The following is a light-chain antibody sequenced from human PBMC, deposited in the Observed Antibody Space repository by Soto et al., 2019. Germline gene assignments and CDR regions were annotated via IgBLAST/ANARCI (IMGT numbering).Light chain of an antibody. CDR1: SGHSSHA. CDR3: QTWGTGTVV. V-gene: IGLV4-69*01. CDR2: LNSDGSH. Sequence: QPVLTQSPSASASLGASVKVTCTLSSGHSSHAIAWHQQQPEKGPRYLMKLNSDGSHSKGDVIPDRFSGSSSGAERYLTISSLQSEDEADYYCQTWGTGTVVFGGGTKLTVL. J-gene: IGLJ2*01.